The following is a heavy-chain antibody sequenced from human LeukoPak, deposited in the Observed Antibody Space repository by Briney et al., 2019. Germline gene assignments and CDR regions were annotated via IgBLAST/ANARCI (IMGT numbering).Heavy chain of an antibody. CDR3: ATDGRRYSYGPADY. CDR1: GYTLTELS. CDR2: FDPEDGET. Sequence: ASVKVSCKVSGYTLTELSMHWVRQAPGKGLEWMGGFDPEDGETIYAQKFQGRVTMPEDTSTDTAYMELSSLRSEDTAVYYCATDGRRYSYGPADYWGQGTLVTVSS. J-gene: IGHJ4*02. V-gene: IGHV1-24*01. D-gene: IGHD5-18*01.